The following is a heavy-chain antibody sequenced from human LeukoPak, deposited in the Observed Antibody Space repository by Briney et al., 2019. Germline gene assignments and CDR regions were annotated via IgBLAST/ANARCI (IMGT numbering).Heavy chain of an antibody. V-gene: IGHV4-61*02. Sequence: SQTLSLTCTVSGDSISSGSYYWSWIRQPAGKGLEWIGRIYTSGSTNYNPSLKSRVTMSVDTSKNQFSLKLSSVTAADTAVYYCASGRSYYDSSGYYSDAFDIWGQGTMVTVSS. D-gene: IGHD3-22*01. CDR2: IYTSGST. CDR3: ASGRSYYDSSGYYSDAFDI. J-gene: IGHJ3*02. CDR1: GDSISSGSYY.